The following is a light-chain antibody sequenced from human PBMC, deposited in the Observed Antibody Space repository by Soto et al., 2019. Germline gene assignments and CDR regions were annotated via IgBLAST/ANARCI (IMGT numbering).Light chain of an antibody. J-gene: IGKJ4*01. V-gene: IGKV3-20*01. CDR2: GAS. CDR1: QSVSRSY. CDR3: QQYGSSPT. Sequence: EIVLTQSPGTLSLSPGERATLSCRASQSVSRSYLAWYQQKPGQAPRLLIYGASSRATGIPDRFSGSGSGTDFTLTISRLEAEDFAVYYCQQYGSSPTFGGGTKVEIK.